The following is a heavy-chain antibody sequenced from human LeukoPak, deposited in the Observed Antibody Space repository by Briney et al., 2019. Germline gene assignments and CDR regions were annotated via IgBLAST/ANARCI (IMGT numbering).Heavy chain of an antibody. D-gene: IGHD6-13*01. V-gene: IGHV1-69*06. Sequence: SVKVSCKASGGTFSSYAISWVRQAPGQGLEWMGGIIPIFGTANYAQKFQGRVTITADKSTSTAYMELSSLRSEDTAVYYCARVGSSSSWYGGRYNWFDPWGQGTLVTVSS. CDR3: ARVGSSSSWYGGRYNWFDP. CDR1: GGTFSSYA. J-gene: IGHJ5*02. CDR2: IIPIFGTA.